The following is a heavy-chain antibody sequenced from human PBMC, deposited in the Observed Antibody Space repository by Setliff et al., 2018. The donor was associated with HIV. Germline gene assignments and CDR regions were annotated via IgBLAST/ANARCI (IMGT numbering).Heavy chain of an antibody. CDR3: ARHRYNWYFDV. CDR1: SGSISSTSSY. Sequence: SETLSLTCSVSSGSISSTSSYWGWIRQPPGKGLEWIVSVYYSGTTYYNPSLKSRVTISVDTSKSQFSLQLNSMTAADTALYYCARHRYNWYFDVWGRGTLVSLL. CDR2: VYYSGTT. J-gene: IGHJ2*01. D-gene: IGHD1-26*01. V-gene: IGHV4-39*01.